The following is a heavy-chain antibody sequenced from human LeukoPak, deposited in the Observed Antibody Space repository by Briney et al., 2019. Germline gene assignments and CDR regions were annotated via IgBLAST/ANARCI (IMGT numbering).Heavy chain of an antibody. Sequence: SETLSLTCTVSGGSISSYYWSWIRQPAGKGLEWIGRIYTSGSTNYNPSLKSRVTISVDTSKNQFSLKLSSVTAADTAVYYCAREDMVFGSFDYWGQGTLVTVSS. CDR1: GGSISSYY. V-gene: IGHV4-4*07. D-gene: IGHD3/OR15-3a*01. CDR3: AREDMVFGSFDY. CDR2: IYTSGST. J-gene: IGHJ4*02.